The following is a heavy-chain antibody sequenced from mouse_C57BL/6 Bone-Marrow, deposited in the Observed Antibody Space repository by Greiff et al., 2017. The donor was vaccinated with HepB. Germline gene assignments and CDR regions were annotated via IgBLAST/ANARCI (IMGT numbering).Heavy chain of an antibody. CDR1: GFTFSDYY. J-gene: IGHJ3*01. CDR3: ARQGDGWFAY. CDR2: ISNGGGST. V-gene: IGHV5-12*01. D-gene: IGHD3-3*01. Sequence: DVKLVESGGGLVQPGGSLKLSCAASGFTFSDYYMYWVRQTPEKRLEWVAYISNGGGSTYYPDTVKGRFTISRDNAKNTLYLQMSRLKSEDTAMYYCARQGDGWFAYWGQGTLVTVSA.